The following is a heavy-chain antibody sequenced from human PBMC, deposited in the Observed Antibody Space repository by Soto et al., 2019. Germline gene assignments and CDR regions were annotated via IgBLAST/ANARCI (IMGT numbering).Heavy chain of an antibody. CDR1: GFTFSSYA. J-gene: IGHJ6*03. CDR2: ISGSGGST. D-gene: IGHD3-10*01. CDR3: AKVSTFMVRAYMDV. Sequence: PGGSLRLSCAASGFTFSSYAMSWVRQAPGKGLEWVSAISGSGGSTYYADSVKGRFTISRDNSKNTLYLQMNSLRAEDTAVYYCAKVSTFMVRAYMDVWGKGTTVTVSS. V-gene: IGHV3-23*01.